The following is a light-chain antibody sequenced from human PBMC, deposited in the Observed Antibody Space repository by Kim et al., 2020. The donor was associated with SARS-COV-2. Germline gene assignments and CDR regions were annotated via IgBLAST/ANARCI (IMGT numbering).Light chain of an antibody. CDR3: QQYGYSLS. V-gene: IGKV3-20*01. CDR2: SAS. J-gene: IGKJ4*01. CDR1: QRVISSY. Sequence: LPPGEIATPSRRATQRVISSYLAGYRLNPGQAPRLRIYSASSRATGIPDRFSGSGFGTDFTLTISRLGPEDFAVYYCQQYGYSLSFGGGTKVDIK.